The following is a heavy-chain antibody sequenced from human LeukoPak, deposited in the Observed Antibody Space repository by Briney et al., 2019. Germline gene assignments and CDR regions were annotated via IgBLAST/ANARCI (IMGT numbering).Heavy chain of an antibody. J-gene: IGHJ6*02. Sequence: SETLSLTCTVSGGSISSGGYYWSWIRQHPGKGLAWIGYIYYSGSTYYNPSLKSRVTISVDTSKNQFSLKLSSVTAADTAVYYCARDKGSEGAAEGMDVWGQGTTVTVSS. CDR2: IYYSGST. CDR1: GGSISSGGYY. D-gene: IGHD3-16*01. V-gene: IGHV4-31*03. CDR3: ARDKGSEGAAEGMDV.